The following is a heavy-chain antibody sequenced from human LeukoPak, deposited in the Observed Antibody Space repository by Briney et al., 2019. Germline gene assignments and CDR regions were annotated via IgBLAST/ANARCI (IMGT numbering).Heavy chain of an antibody. D-gene: IGHD2-15*01. V-gene: IGHV4-39*07. Sequence: SETLSLTCTVSGGSISSSSYYWGWIRQPPGKGLEWIGSIYYSGSTYYNPSLKSRVTISVDTSKNQFSLKLSSVTAADTAVYYCARVVVVAQYYGPSSIYFDYWGQGTLVTVPS. CDR1: GGSISSSSYY. CDR3: ARVVVVAQYYGPSSIYFDY. CDR2: IYYSGST. J-gene: IGHJ4*02.